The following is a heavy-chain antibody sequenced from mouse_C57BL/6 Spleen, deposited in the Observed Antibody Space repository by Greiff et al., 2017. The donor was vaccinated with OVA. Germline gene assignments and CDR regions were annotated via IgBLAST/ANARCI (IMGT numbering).Heavy chain of an antibody. CDR3: ARIARDYYGSPYAMDY. Sequence: QVTLKVCGPGILQPSQTLSLTCSFSGFSLSTFGMGVGWIRQPSGKGLEWLAHIWWDDDKYYNPALKSRLTISKDTSKNQVFLKIANVDTADTATYYGARIARDYYGSPYAMDYWGQGTSVTVSS. CDR1: GFSLSTFGMG. J-gene: IGHJ4*01. CDR2: IWWDDDK. D-gene: IGHD1-1*01. V-gene: IGHV8-8*01.